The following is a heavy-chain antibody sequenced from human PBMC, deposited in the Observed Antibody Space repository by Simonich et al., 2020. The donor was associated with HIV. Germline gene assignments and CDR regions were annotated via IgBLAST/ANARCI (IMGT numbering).Heavy chain of an antibody. Sequence: QVQLQPWGAGLFKPSETLSLTCAVYCGSFSGYYWRWIRQPPGKGLEWIGEINQSGSPNYNPSLKSRVTISVDTSKNQFSLKLSSVTDADTAVYYCARGFYQRLYYFDYWGQGTLVTVSS. D-gene: IGHD2-2*01. J-gene: IGHJ4*02. V-gene: IGHV4-34*01. CDR3: ARGFYQRLYYFDY. CDR1: CGSFSGYY. CDR2: INQSGSP.